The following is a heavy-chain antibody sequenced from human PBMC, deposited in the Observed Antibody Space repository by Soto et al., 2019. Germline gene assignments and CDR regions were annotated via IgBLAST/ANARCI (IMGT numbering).Heavy chain of an antibody. CDR1: GFTFSKYG. J-gene: IGHJ4*02. Sequence: PGGSLRLSCAASGFTFSKYGMHWVRQAPGKGLEWVALIWNDGIRKVYVDSVKGRFTISRDNSKNTLDLQMNNLRDEGTAVYYCARDDDNDANALDYWGPGTLVTVSS. CDR3: ARDDDNDANALDY. V-gene: IGHV3-33*01. CDR2: IWNDGIRK.